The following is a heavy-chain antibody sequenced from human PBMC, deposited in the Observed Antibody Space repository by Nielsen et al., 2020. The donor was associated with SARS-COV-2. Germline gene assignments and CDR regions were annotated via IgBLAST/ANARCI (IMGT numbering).Heavy chain of an antibody. V-gene: IGHV3-23*01. CDR2: ISNSGGST. Sequence: VRQAPGKGLEWVSIISNSGGSTYYADSVKGRFTISRDNSKNTLHLQMNSLRAEDTAVYYCAKGPDHTVTTKYYFDYWGQGTLVTVSS. CDR3: AKGPDHTVTTKYYFDY. D-gene: IGHD4-17*01. J-gene: IGHJ4*02.